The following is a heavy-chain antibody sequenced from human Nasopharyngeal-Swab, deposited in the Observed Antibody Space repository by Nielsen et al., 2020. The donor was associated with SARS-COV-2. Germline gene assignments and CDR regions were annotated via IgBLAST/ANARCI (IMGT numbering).Heavy chain of an antibody. D-gene: IGHD7-27*01. V-gene: IGHV1-2*02. J-gene: IGHJ4*02. Sequence: WVRQAPGQGLERMGWMNPKSGVTSYAQKFQGRVTMTWDTYTSTAYMELSRLRSDDTAVYYCARDATGDEYFDYWGQGTLVTVSS. CDR3: ARDATGDEYFDY. CDR2: MNPKSGVT.